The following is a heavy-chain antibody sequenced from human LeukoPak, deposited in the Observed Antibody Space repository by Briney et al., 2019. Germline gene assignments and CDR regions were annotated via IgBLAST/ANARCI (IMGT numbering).Heavy chain of an antibody. CDR3: ARDLHRLYYFDY. J-gene: IGHJ4*02. CDR1: GGSISSSSYY. CDR2: IYYSGST. V-gene: IGHV4-39*07. Sequence: PSETLSLTCTVSGGSISSSSYYWGWIRRPPGKGLEWIGSIYYSGSTYYNPSLKSRVTISVDTSKNQFSLKLSSVTAADTAVYYCARDLHRLYYFDYWGQGTLVTVSS.